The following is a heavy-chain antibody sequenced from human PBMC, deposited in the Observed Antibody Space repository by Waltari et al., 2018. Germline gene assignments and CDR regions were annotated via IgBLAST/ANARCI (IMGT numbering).Heavy chain of an antibody. CDR3: ARPYLGGAFDI. CDR2: IYHSGST. J-gene: IGHJ3*02. CDR1: GYSISSGYY. D-gene: IGHD7-27*01. V-gene: IGHV4-38-2*01. Sequence: QVQLQESGPGLVKPSETLSLTCAVSGYSISSGYYWGWIRQPPGKGLEWIGSIYHSGSTYYTPSLKSRVTRSVDTSKNQFSLKLSSVTAADTAVYYCARPYLGGAFDIWGQGTMVTVSS.